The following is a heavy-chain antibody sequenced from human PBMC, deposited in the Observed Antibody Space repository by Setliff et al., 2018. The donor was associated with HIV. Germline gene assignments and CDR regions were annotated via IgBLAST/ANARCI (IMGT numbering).Heavy chain of an antibody. J-gene: IGHJ3*02. CDR1: GGSISIHPFY. CDR2: IHYGGTT. D-gene: IGHD2-2*01. V-gene: IGHV4-39*01. Sequence: SETLSLTCTVSGGSISIHPFYWDWIRQPPGKGLEWIGSIHYGGTTYSNPSLRSRVAFSVDTSKNQFSLQLSSVTAADMAVYYCARTRDCSSSGCFYHAFDMGGQGTMVTVSS. CDR3: ARTRDCSSSGCFYHAFDM.